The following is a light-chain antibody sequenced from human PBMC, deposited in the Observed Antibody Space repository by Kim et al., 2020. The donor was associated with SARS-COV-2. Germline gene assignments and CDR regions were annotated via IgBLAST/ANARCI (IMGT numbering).Light chain of an antibody. J-gene: IGLJ1*01. CDR2: GNS. CDR1: SSNIGAGYD. Sequence: RVTIAWTGSSSNIGAGYDVHWYQQLPGPAPKLLIYGNSNRPSGVPDRFSGSKSGTSASLAITGLQAEDEADYYCQSYDSSLSGYVFGTGTKVTVL. CDR3: QSYDSSLSGYV. V-gene: IGLV1-40*01.